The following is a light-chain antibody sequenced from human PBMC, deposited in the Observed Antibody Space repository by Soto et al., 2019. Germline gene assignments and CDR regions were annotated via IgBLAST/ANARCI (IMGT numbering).Light chain of an antibody. CDR2: KAS. V-gene: IGKV2-30*01. Sequence: DVAMTQSPLSLPVTLGQPASISCRSCQSLVYSDGNTYLNWFQRRPGQSPRRLIYKASDRDSGVPDRFRGSGSGTDFTLNISRVEAEDVGVYYCMQFTHWPWTFGQGTKVDIK. J-gene: IGKJ1*01. CDR1: QSLVYSDGNTY. CDR3: MQFTHWPWT.